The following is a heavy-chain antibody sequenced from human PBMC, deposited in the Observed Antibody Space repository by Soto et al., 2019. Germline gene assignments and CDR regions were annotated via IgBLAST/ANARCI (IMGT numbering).Heavy chain of an antibody. V-gene: IGHV3-30*18. Sequence: QVQLVESGGGVVQPGRSLRLSCAASGFTFSSYGMHWVGQAPGKGLEWVAVISYDGSNKYYADSVKGRFTISRDNSKNTLYLQMNRLRAEDTAVYYCAKGITFGGVIVPVDYWGQGTLVTVSS. CDR2: ISYDGSNK. D-gene: IGHD3-16*02. J-gene: IGHJ4*02. CDR3: AKGITFGGVIVPVDY. CDR1: GFTFSSYG.